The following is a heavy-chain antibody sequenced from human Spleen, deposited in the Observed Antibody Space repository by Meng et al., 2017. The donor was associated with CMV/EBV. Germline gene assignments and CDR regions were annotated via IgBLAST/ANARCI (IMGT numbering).Heavy chain of an antibody. V-gene: IGHV4-59*01. CDR2: IYYIGST. CDR3: ARGRDFGMVTPGL. J-gene: IGHJ4*02. D-gene: IGHD3-3*01. CDR1: GGSISSYY. Sequence: SETLSLTCTVSGGSISSYYWSWIRQPPGKGLEWIGYIYYIGSTSYNPSLKSRVTISVDTSKNQFSLKLSSVTTADTAVYYCARGRDFGMVTPGLWGQGTLVTVSS.